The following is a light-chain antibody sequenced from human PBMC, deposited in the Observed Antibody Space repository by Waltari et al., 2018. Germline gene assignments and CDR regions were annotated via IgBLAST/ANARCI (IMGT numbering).Light chain of an antibody. CDR1: GIGSKS. CDR2: NDN. V-gene: IGLV3-21*03. J-gene: IGLJ1*01. Sequence: SYVLTQSPSMSVAPGKTARITCGGDGIGSKSVHWYQQKTGQAPVLVVHNDNDRPSGIPERCSGSNAGSTAALTISRGEAGDEAGYYCQVWDSSSEHYVFGTGSRVTVL. CDR3: QVWDSSSEHYV.